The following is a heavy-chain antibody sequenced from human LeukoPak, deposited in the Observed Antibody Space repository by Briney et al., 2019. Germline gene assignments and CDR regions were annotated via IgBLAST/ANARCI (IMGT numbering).Heavy chain of an antibody. V-gene: IGHV1-69*04. J-gene: IGHJ5*02. CDR1: GGTFSSYA. CDR3: ARDRVLAATPNWFDP. Sequence: ASVKVSCKASGGTFSSYAISWVRQAPGQGLEWMGRIIPILGIANYARKFQGRVTITADKSTSTAYMELRSLRSDDTAVYYCARDRVLAATPNWFDPWGQGTLVTVSS. CDR2: IIPILGIA. D-gene: IGHD2-15*01.